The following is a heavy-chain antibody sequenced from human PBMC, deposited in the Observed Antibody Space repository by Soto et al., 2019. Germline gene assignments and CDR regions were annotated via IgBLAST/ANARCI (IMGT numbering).Heavy chain of an antibody. D-gene: IGHD4-17*01. CDR1: GFMFRSYA. J-gene: IGHJ4*02. CDR3: ARGRYGLDY. V-gene: IGHV3-23*01. CDR2: ISGSGADT. Sequence: GGSLRLSCAASGFMFRSYAMSWVRQAPGKGLEWVSAISGSGADTYYADSVKGRFTISRDNSKNTLFLQMSSLRADDTAVYYCARGRYGLDYWGQGTLVTVSS.